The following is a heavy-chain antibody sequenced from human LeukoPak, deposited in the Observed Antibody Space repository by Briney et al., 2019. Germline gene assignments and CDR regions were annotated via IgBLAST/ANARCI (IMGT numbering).Heavy chain of an antibody. CDR2: IIPIFGTA. Sequence: SVKVSCKASGYTFTSYGISWVRQAPGQGLEWMGRIIPIFGTANYAQKFQGRVTITTDESTSTAYMELSSLRSEDTAVYYCARDGTRYCSGGSRLGKASLDYWGQGTLVTVSS. CDR3: ARDGTRYCSGGSRLGKASLDY. D-gene: IGHD2-15*01. J-gene: IGHJ4*02. CDR1: GYTFTSYG. V-gene: IGHV1-69*05.